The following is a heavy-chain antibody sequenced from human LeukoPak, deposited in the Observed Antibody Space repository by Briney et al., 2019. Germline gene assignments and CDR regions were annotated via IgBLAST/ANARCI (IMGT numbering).Heavy chain of an antibody. Sequence: PGGSLRLSCAASGFIFSSYSMNWVRQAPGKGLEWVSYISSSSTIYYADSVKGRFTISRDNAENSLYLQMNSLGAEDTAVYYCARDDHYNYYYMDVWGKGTTVTVSS. CDR2: ISSSSTI. V-gene: IGHV3-48*01. J-gene: IGHJ6*03. CDR3: ARDDHYNYYYMDV. CDR1: GFIFSSYS.